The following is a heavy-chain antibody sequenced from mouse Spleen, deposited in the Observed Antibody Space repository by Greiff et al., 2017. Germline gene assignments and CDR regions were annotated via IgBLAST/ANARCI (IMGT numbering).Heavy chain of an antibody. Sequence: EVQVVESGGGLVKPGGSLKLSCAASGFTFSSYAMSWVRQTPEKRLEWVATISDGGSYTYYPDNVKGRFTISRDNAKNNLYLQMSHLKSEDTAMYYCARDTAGAFAYWGQGTLVTVSA. D-gene: IGHD1-2*01. CDR1: GFTFSSYA. V-gene: IGHV5-4*01. CDR3: ARDTAGAFAY. J-gene: IGHJ3*01. CDR2: ISDGGSYT.